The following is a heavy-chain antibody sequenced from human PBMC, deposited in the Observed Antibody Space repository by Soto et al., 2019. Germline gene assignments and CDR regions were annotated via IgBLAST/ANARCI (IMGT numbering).Heavy chain of an antibody. V-gene: IGHV1-69*06. CDR2: IIPIFGTA. J-gene: IGHJ6*02. Sequence: SVKVSCKASGGTFSSYAISWVRQAPGQGLEWMGGIIPIFGTANYAQKFQGRVTITADKSTSTAYMELSSLRSEDTAVYYCAREGYDFWSGYYKTPYYYYCMDVWGQGTTVTVSS. D-gene: IGHD3-3*01. CDR3: AREGYDFWSGYYKTPYYYYCMDV. CDR1: GGTFSSYA.